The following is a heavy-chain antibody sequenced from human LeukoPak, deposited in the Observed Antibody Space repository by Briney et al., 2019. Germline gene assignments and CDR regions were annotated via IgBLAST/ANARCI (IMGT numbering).Heavy chain of an antibody. CDR2: IYTSGST. D-gene: IGHD3-22*01. V-gene: IGHV4-4*07. CDR3: ARDSEAYYYDSSGYYYSGYYFDY. CDR1: GGSISSYY. Sequence: SETLSLTCTVSGGSISSYYWSWIRQPAGKGLEWIGRIYTSGSTNYNPSLKSRVTMSVDTSENQFSLKLSSVTAADTAVYYCARDSEAYYYDSSGYYYSGYYFDYWGQGTLVTVSS. J-gene: IGHJ4*02.